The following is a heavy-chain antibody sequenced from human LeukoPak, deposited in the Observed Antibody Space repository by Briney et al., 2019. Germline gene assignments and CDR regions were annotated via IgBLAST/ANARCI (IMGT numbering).Heavy chain of an antibody. Sequence: SETLSLTCTVSGGSISSSSYYWGWIRQPPGKGLEWIGSIHYSGSTYYNPSLKSRVTISVDTSKNQFSLKLSSVTAADTAVYYCARLSGYRDDYWGQGTLVTVSS. CDR3: ARLSGYRDDY. CDR2: IHYSGST. J-gene: IGHJ4*02. V-gene: IGHV4-39*01. D-gene: IGHD1-26*01. CDR1: GGSISSSSYY.